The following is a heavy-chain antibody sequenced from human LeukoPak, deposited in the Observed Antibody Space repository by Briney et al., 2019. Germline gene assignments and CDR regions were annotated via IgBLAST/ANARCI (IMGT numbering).Heavy chain of an antibody. V-gene: IGHV1-18*01. D-gene: IGHD1-26*01. CDR2: ISAYDGNT. CDR1: GYTFTSYG. Sequence: ASVKVSCKASGYTFTSYGISWVRQAPGQGLEWMGWISAYDGNTDYAQYLQGRVTMTTDTSTSTAYMELRSLRSDDTAVYYCAREVHQGATMWAHRSTFDYWGQGTLVTVSS. CDR3: AREVHQGATMWAHRSTFDY. J-gene: IGHJ4*02.